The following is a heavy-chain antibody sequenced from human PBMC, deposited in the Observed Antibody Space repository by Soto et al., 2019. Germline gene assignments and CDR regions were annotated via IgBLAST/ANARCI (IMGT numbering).Heavy chain of an antibody. D-gene: IGHD2-15*01. CDR3: ARVVVVAARYYYYGMDV. Sequence: QVQLVQSGAEVKKPGASVKVSCKASGYTFTSYGITWVRQAPGQGLEWMGWISAYNGNTNYAQKLQGRVTMTTDTCTSTAYREVRSLRSDDTVVYYCARVVVVAARYYYYGMDVWGQGTTVTVSS. CDR2: ISAYNGNT. V-gene: IGHV1-18*01. CDR1: GYTFTSYG. J-gene: IGHJ6*02.